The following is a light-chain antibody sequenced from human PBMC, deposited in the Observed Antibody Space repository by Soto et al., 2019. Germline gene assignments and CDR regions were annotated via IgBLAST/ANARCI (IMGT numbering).Light chain of an antibody. CDR2: DVS. CDR1: QSVSSSY. CDR3: QQYGSSPT. Sequence: EIVLTQSPGTLSLSPGERATLSCRSSQSVSSSYLAWYQQKPGQAPRLLIYDVSSRATGIPDRFSGSGSGTDFTLTISRLEPEDFAVYYYQQYGSSPTFGQGTKVELK. V-gene: IGKV3-20*01. J-gene: IGKJ1*01.